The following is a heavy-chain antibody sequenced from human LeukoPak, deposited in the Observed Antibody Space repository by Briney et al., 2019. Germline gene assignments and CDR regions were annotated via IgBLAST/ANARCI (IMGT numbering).Heavy chain of an antibody. CDR2: IIPIFGTA. J-gene: IGHJ4*02. CDR3: ARADLVGATKNYAFDI. V-gene: IGHV1-69*13. Sequence: SVKVSCKASGGTFISYAISWVRQAPGQGLEWMGGIIPIFGTANYAQKFQGRVTITADESTSTAYMELSSLRSEDTAVYYCARADLVGATKNYAFDIWGQGTLVTVSS. D-gene: IGHD1-26*01. CDR1: GGTFISYA.